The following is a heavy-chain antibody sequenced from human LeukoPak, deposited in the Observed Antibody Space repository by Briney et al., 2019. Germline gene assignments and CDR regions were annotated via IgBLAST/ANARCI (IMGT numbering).Heavy chain of an antibody. CDR3: ARAYTPFYCSGGSCSAYYFDY. D-gene: IGHD2-15*01. V-gene: IGHV4-59*12. J-gene: IGHJ4*02. CDR2: IYYSGST. CDR1: GGSMSPYH. Sequence: SETLSLTCTVSGGSMSPYHWGWIRQPPGKGLEWTGYIYYSGSTNYNPSLNSRVTISVDTSKNQFSLKLSSVTAADTAVYYCARAYTPFYCSGGSCSAYYFDYWGQGTLVTVSS.